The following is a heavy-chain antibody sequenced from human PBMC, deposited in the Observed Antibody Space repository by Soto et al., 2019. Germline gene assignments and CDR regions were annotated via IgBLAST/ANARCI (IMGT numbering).Heavy chain of an antibody. J-gene: IGHJ4*02. D-gene: IGHD1-20*01. V-gene: IGHV2-5*01. Sequence: SGPTLVNPTQTLTLTCTFSGFSLSTSGVGVGWIRQPPGKALEWLALIYWNDDKRYSPSLKSRLTITKDTSKNQVVLTMTNMDPVDTATYYCARSLSVGYNWNYADYWGQGTLVTVSS. CDR1: GFSLSTSGVG. CDR3: ARSLSVGYNWNYADY. CDR2: IYWNDDK.